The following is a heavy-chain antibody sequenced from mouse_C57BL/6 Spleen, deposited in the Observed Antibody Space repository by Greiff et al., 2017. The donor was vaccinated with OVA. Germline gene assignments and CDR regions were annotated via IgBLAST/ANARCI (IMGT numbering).Heavy chain of an antibody. D-gene: IGHD4-1*01. Sequence: VKLQESGPELVKPGASVKISCKASGYSFTSYYIHWVKQRPGQGLEWIGWIYPGSGNTKYNEKFKGKATLTADTSSSTAYMQLSSLTSEDSAVYYCALTGTDAMDYWGQGTSVTVSS. CDR3: ALTGTDAMDY. J-gene: IGHJ4*01. V-gene: IGHV1-66*01. CDR2: IYPGSGNT. CDR1: GYSFTSYY.